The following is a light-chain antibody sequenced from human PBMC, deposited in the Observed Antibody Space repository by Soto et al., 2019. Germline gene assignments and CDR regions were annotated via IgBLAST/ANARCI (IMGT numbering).Light chain of an antibody. CDR1: QSVSSSY. J-gene: IGKJ2*01. CDR2: GAS. Sequence: DIVLTQSPGTLSLSPWERATLSCRASQSVSSSYLAWYQQKPGQAPRLLIYGASSRATGIPDRFSGSGSGTDFTLTISRLEPEDFAVYYCQQYGSSPLYTFGQGTKVDIK. V-gene: IGKV3-20*01. CDR3: QQYGSSPLYT.